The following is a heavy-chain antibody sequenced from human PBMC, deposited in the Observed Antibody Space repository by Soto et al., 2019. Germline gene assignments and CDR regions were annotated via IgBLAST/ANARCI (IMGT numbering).Heavy chain of an antibody. CDR2: TSGSGGWS. D-gene: IGHD2-21*01. V-gene: IGHV3-23*01. J-gene: IGHJ6*03. Sequence: QLLESGGGLVHPGGSLRLSCSASRSSFSSYAIHWVRQPPGKGLEWVSCTSGSGGWSDYGDSVKGRFTVSRDNSRSMVYLQMNNLRVEDTDESSGTTCVSGNCPGGYYHYMEVWGKGTAVIVAS. CDR1: RSSFSSYA. CDR3: TTCVSGNCPGGYYHYMEV.